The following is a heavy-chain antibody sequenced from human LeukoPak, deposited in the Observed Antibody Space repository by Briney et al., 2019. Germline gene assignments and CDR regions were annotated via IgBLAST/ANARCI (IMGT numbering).Heavy chain of an antibody. Sequence: GGSLRLSCAASGFTFSSYWMHWVRQAPGKGLVWVSRINSDGSSTSYADSVKGRFTISRDNAKNTLYLQMNSLRAEDTAVYYCAHENYDFWSGYYTFDYLGQGTLVTVSS. D-gene: IGHD3-3*01. V-gene: IGHV3-74*01. CDR3: AHENYDFWSGYYTFDY. CDR1: GFTFSSYW. CDR2: INSDGSST. J-gene: IGHJ4*02.